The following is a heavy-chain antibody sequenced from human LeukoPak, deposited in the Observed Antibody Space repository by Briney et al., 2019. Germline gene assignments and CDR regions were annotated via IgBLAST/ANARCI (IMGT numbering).Heavy chain of an antibody. Sequence: PGRSLRLSCAASGFTFDDYAMHWVRQAPGKGLEWVAGITWNSDTIGYGDSVKGRFTISRDNAKNSLYLLMNSLGPDDTASYYCARVGVARSSGSGSYLWYLDYWGQGALVTVSS. J-gene: IGHJ4*02. CDR1: GFTFDDYA. CDR2: ITWNSDTI. D-gene: IGHD3-10*01. CDR3: ARVGVARSSGSGSYLWYLDY. V-gene: IGHV3-9*01.